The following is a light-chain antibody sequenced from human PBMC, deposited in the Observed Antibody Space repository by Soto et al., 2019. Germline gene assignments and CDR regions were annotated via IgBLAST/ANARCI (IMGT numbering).Light chain of an antibody. CDR2: GAS. Sequence: EIVMTQSPATLSVSPGERATLSCRASQSVSSNLAWYQQKPGQAPRLLIYGASTRATGLPARFSGSGSGTEFTLTISSLQSEDFAVYYCQQYNNWLPLTFGGGTKVEIK. CDR1: QSVSSN. V-gene: IGKV3-15*01. J-gene: IGKJ4*01. CDR3: QQYNNWLPLT.